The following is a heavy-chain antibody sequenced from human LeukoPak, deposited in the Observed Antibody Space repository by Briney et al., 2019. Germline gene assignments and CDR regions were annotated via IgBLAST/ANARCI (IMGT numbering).Heavy chain of an antibody. CDR3: AKDPTYYYDSSAAFDP. D-gene: IGHD3-22*01. J-gene: IGHJ5*02. Sequence: VGSLRLSCVASGFTFSSYAMSWVRQAPGKGLEWVPAISGSGGSTYYADSVKGRFTISRDNSKNTLYLQMNGLRAEDTAVYYCAKDPTYYYDSSAAFDPWGQGTLVTVSS. V-gene: IGHV3-23*01. CDR1: GFTFSSYA. CDR2: ISGSGGST.